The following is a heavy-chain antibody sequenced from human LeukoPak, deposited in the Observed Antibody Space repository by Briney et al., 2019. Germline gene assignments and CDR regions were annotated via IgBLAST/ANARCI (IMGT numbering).Heavy chain of an antibody. CDR1: GYTFTSYG. Sequence: GASVKDSCKASGYTFTSYGISWVRQAPGQGLEWMGWISAYNGNTNYAQKLQGRVTMTTDTSTSTAYMELRSLRSDDTAVYYCARDRLYYYGSGSDYWGQGTLVTVSS. D-gene: IGHD3-10*01. CDR2: ISAYNGNT. CDR3: ARDRLYYYGSGSDY. J-gene: IGHJ4*02. V-gene: IGHV1-18*04.